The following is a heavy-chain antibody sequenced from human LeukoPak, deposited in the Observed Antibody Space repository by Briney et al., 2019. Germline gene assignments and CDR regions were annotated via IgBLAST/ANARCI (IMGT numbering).Heavy chain of an antibody. Sequence: GGSLRLSCAASGFTFSSYGMHWVRQAPGKGLEWVAVISYDGSNKYYADSVKGRFTISRDTSKNTLYLQMNSLRAEDTAVYYCARGRPVDTAMASPYYYYYYMDVWGKGTTVTVSS. CDR3: ARGRPVDTAMASPYYYYYYMDV. CDR2: ISYDGSNK. V-gene: IGHV3-30*03. J-gene: IGHJ6*03. CDR1: GFTFSSYG. D-gene: IGHD5-18*01.